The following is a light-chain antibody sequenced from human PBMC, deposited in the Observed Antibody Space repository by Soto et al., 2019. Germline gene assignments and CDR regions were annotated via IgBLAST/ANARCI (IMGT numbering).Light chain of an antibody. Sequence: DIQMTQSPPTLSASVGDRVTITCRASQSISGWLAWYQQKPGKAPNLLIYQASTLESGVPSRFSGSGSGTEFTLTISSLQPDDFAIYHCQQHNTYSRTFGQGTKVEIK. V-gene: IGKV1-5*03. CDR3: QQHNTYSRT. CDR1: QSISGW. J-gene: IGKJ1*01. CDR2: QAS.